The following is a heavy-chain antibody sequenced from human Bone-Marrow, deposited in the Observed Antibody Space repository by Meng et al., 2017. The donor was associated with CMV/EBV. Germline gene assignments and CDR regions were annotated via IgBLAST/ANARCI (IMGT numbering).Heavy chain of an antibody. V-gene: IGHV1-2*02. D-gene: IGHD1-26*01. Sequence: ASVKVSCKASGYIFTGYYMHWVRQAPGQGLEWMGWINPNSGDTKFEEKFQGRVTMTRDTSISTAYMELSRLRSDDTAVYFCAKDALGKAFDICGQGTMVTVSS. CDR1: GYIFTGYY. J-gene: IGHJ3*02. CDR3: AKDALGKAFDI. CDR2: INPNSGDT.